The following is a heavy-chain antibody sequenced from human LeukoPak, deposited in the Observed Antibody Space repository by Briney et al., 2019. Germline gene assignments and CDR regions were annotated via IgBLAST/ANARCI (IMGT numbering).Heavy chain of an antibody. CDR3: ARGTGEGYTYGRYYFDY. CDR2: INPNSGGT. V-gene: IGHV1-2*02. D-gene: IGHD5-18*01. J-gene: IGHJ4*02. Sequence: ASVKVSCKASGYTFTAYYMHWVRQAPGQGLEWMGWINPNSGGTDYAQKFQGRVTMTRDTSISTAYMELSRLRSDDTAVYYCARGTGEGYTYGRYYFDYWGQGTLVTVSS. CDR1: GYTFTAYY.